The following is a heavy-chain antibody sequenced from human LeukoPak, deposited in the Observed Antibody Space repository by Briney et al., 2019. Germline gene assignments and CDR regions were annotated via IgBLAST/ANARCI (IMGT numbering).Heavy chain of an antibody. CDR1: GFTFSSYW. CDR2: IKQDGIEK. J-gene: IGHJ3*01. V-gene: IGHV3-7*01. Sequence: GGSLRLSCAASGFTFSSYWMHWVRQAPGKGLGWVANIKQDGIEKYFVGSVKGRFDISRDNAKNSLYLQMNSLRVEDTAVYYCAREGMVRGVPDAFDLWGQGTMVTVSS. CDR3: AREGMVRGVPDAFDL. D-gene: IGHD3-10*01.